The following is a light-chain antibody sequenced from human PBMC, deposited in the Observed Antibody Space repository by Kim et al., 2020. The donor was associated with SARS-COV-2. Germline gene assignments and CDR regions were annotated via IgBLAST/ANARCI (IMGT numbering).Light chain of an antibody. CDR2: GKN. V-gene: IGLV3-19*01. J-gene: IGLJ2*01. CDR3: NSRDSNDNVV. Sequence: VALGQTVRITCQGDNLRRYYATWYQQKPGQAPILVIYGKNNRPSGIPDRFSGSSSGNTASLTITGTQAGDEADYYCNSRDSNDNVVFGGGTQLTVL. CDR1: NLRRYY.